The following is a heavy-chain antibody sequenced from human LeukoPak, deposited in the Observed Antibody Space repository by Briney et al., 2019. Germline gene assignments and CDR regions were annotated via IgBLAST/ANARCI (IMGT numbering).Heavy chain of an antibody. D-gene: IGHD1-26*01. CDR1: GFTLSSYA. V-gene: IGHV3-64*01. J-gene: IGHJ6*03. Sequence: GSLRLSCAASGFTLSSYAMHWVRQAPGKGLEYVSAISKNGGNAYYANSVKGRFSISRDNSKNTLYLQMGSLRTEDMAVYYCARVGEGRYYQYYYMDVWGKGTTVTVSS. CDR3: ARVGEGRYYQYYYMDV. CDR2: ISKNGGNA.